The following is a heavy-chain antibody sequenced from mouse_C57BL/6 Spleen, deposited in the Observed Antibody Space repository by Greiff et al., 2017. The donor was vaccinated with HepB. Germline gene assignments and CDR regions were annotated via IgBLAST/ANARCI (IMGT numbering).Heavy chain of an antibody. CDR2: IYPGDGDT. D-gene: IGHD1-1*01. J-gene: IGHJ1*03. V-gene: IGHV1-80*01. CDR1: GYAFSSYW. CDR3: AKSSYDYGSSYGYFDV. Sequence: VQLQQSGAELVKPGASVKISCKASGYAFSSYWMNWVKQRPGKGLEWIGQIYPGDGDTNYNGKFKGKATLTADKSSSTAYMQLSSLTSEDSAIYFCAKSSYDYGSSYGYFDVWGTGTTVTVSS.